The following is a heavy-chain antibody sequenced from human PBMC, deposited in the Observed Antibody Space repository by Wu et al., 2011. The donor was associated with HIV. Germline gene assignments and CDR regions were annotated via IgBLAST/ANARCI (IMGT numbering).Heavy chain of an antibody. V-gene: IGHV1-69*15. J-gene: IGHJ3*02. CDR1: GGTFSSYV. CDR3: ARDLEYSTNWGAFDI. D-gene: IGHD6-13*01. CDR2: IILIFGTA. Sequence: MVSCKASGGTFSSYVISWVRQAPGQGLEWLGRIILIFGTANYAQKFQGRVTITADESTSTAYMELSGLRSEDTAVYYCARDLEYSTNWGAFDIWGQGTMVTVSS.